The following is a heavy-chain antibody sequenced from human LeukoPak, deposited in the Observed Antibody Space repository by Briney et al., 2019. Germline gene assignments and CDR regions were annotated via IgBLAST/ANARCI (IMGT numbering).Heavy chain of an antibody. CDR2: IYYSGST. CDR1: GVSISSSSYY. V-gene: IGHV4-39*07. J-gene: IGHJ4*02. D-gene: IGHD5-12*01. CDR3: ASGSGYDLGY. Sequence: PSETLSLTCTVSGVSISSSSYYWGWIRQPPGKGLEWIGSIYYSGSTYYNPSLKSRVTISVDTSKNQFSLKLSSVTAADTAVYYCASGSGYDLGYWGQGTLVTVSS.